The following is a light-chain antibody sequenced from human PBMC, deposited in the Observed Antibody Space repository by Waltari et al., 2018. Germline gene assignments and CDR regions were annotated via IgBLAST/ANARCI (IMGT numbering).Light chain of an antibody. CDR2: AVS. CDR3: SSYTRSSTYV. CDR1: SSDVAAYNY. Sequence: QSALTQPASVSGSPGQSITISCTGTSSDVAAYNYVSWYQQHPGKAPKLMIYAVSNRPSGGSNRFSGSKSDNTASLTISGLQAEDEADYYCSSYTRSSTYVFGSGTKVTVL. V-gene: IGLV2-14*01. J-gene: IGLJ1*01.